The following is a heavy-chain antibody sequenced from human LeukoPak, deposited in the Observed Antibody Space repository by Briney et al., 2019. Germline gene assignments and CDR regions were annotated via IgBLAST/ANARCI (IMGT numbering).Heavy chain of an antibody. CDR3: ARSLSYYYYYMDV. Sequence: PSETLSLTCAVYGGSFSGYYWSWIRQPPGKGLEWIGEINHSGSTNYNPSLKSRVTISVDTSKNQFSLKLSSVTAADTAVYYCARSLSYYYYYMDVWGKGTTVTVPS. CDR2: INHSGST. J-gene: IGHJ6*03. V-gene: IGHV4-34*01. CDR1: GGSFSGYY.